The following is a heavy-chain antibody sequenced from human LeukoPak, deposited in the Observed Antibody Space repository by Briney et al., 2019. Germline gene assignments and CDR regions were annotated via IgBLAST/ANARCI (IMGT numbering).Heavy chain of an antibody. J-gene: IGHJ6*03. Sequence: SETLSLTCAVSGGSISSNSYYWGWIRQPPGKGLEWIGSIYYSGSTYYNPSLKSRVTISVDTSKNQFSLNLSSVTAADMAVYYCARADYSSSWSHDYYYMDVWGKGTTVTVSS. D-gene: IGHD6-13*01. V-gene: IGHV4-39*07. CDR2: IYYSGST. CDR3: ARADYSSSWSHDYYYMDV. CDR1: GGSISSNSYY.